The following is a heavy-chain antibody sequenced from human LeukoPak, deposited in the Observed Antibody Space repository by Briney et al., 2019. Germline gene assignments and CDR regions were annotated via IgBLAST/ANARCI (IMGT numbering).Heavy chain of an antibody. CDR2: MNPNSGNT. CDR1: GYTFTSYD. J-gene: IGHJ4*02. Sequence: ASVKVSCKASGYTFTSYDINWVRQATGQGLEWMGWMNPNSGNTGYAQKFQGRVTMTRNTSISTAYMELSSLRSEDTAVYYCAESNAPIVYDFWSGYYDYWGQGTLVTVSS. V-gene: IGHV1-8*01. CDR3: AESNAPIVYDFWSGYYDY. D-gene: IGHD3-3*01.